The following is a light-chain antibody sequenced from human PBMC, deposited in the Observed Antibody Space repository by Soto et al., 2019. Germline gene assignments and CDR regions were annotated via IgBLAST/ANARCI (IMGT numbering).Light chain of an antibody. V-gene: IGKV1-39*01. J-gene: IGKJ2*01. CDR3: QQTYDTPYT. CDR2: VAS. Sequence: DIQMTQSPSSLSASVGDRVSITCRASQNISNYLNWYHQKPGKAPQLLIYVASNLESGVPSRFSGSGSGTDFTLTINSLRPEDFATYYCQQTYDTPYTFGQGTNLEI. CDR1: QNISNY.